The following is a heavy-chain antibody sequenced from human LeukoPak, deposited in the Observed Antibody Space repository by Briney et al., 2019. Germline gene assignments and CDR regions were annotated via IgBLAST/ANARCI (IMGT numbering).Heavy chain of an antibody. Sequence: QTLSLTCAISGDSVSRNTAGWNWIRQSPSRGLEWLGRTYYRSKWYNDYAVSVKSRITFNPDTSKNQFSLQLNSVTPEDTAVYYCARGTYYDSSGYYYGFYYFDYWGQGTLVTVSS. D-gene: IGHD3-22*01. CDR2: TYYRSKWYN. CDR1: GDSVSRNTAG. CDR3: ARGTYYDSSGYYYGFYYFDY. V-gene: IGHV6-1*01. J-gene: IGHJ4*02.